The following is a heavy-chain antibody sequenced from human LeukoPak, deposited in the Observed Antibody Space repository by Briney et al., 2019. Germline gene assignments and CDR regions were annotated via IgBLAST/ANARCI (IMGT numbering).Heavy chain of an antibody. D-gene: IGHD3-3*01. Sequence: PGGSLRLSCAASGFIFSVHWMHWVRQAPGKGLVWLSRINNDGSSTIYADSVKGRFTSSRDNAENTLFLEMSSLRVEDTAVYYCVRERNNFWSGHHSIFDSWGQGTLVTVSS. CDR1: GFIFSVHW. J-gene: IGHJ4*02. V-gene: IGHV3-74*01. CDR3: VRERNNFWSGHHSIFDS. CDR2: INNDGSST.